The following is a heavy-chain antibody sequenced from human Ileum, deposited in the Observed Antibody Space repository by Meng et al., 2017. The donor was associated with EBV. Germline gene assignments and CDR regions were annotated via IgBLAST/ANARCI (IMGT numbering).Heavy chain of an antibody. V-gene: IGHV3-23*01. D-gene: IGHD1-26*01. CDR2: ISGSGDNT. CDR3: ACDAEGELGDYFDY. CDR1: GVTFSSYA. Sequence: VRLLEAGVGLVQPGGSLRLSCAAFGVTFSSYAMSWVRQAPGKGLEWVSSISGSGDNTYYADSLKGRFTISRDNSGNTLYLQMNSLRVEDTAVYYCACDAEGELGDYFDYWGQGTLVTVSS. J-gene: IGHJ4*02.